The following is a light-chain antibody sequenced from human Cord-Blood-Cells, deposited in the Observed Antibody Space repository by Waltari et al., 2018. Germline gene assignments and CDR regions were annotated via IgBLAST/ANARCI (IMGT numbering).Light chain of an antibody. V-gene: IGKV1-5*03. Sequence: DTHMIHSPSTSSASVGDSITITCRASQSISSRLAGYQQKPERAPKLLIYKASSLESGVPSRCSGSGAGTEFSLTISSLQPDDFATYYCQQDNSYWTFGQGTRVEIK. CDR2: KAS. CDR1: QSISSR. CDR3: QQDNSYWT. J-gene: IGKJ1*01.